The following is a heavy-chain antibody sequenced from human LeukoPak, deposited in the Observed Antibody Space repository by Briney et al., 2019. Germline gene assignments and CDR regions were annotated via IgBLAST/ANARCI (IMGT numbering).Heavy chain of an antibody. CDR1: GYPFVDYY. D-gene: IGHD2-8*01. J-gene: IGHJ4*02. V-gene: IGHV1-2*02. Sequence: ASVKVSCKASGYPFVDYYLHWVRQAPGQGLEWMGCINPNTGDTNSAQNFQGRVIMTRDTSITTAYMELSRLKSDDTAVYYCARDMYYHVRHFDYWGQGTLVTVSS. CDR2: INPNTGDT. CDR3: ARDMYYHVRHFDY.